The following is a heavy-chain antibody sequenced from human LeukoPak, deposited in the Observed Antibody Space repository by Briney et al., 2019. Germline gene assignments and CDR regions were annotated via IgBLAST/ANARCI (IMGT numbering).Heavy chain of an antibody. CDR1: GYTLTELS. V-gene: IGHV1-24*01. D-gene: IGHD6-13*01. J-gene: IGHJ4*02. CDR3: ATTHSASRTGIFDY. CDR2: FDPEDGET. Sequence: ASVKVSCKVSGYTLTELSMHWVLQAPGKGLEWMGGFDPEDGETIYAQKFQGRVTMTEDTSTDTAYMELSSLRSEDTAVYYCATTHSASRTGIFDYWGQGTLVTVSS.